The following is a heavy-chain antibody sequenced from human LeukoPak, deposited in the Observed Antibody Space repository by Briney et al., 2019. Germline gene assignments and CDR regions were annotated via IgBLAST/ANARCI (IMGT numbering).Heavy chain of an antibody. CDR3: AVAIAAAENYYYYYMDV. CDR2: IIPIFGTA. Sequence: SVKVSCKASGGTFSSYAISWVRQAPGQGLEWMGGIIPIFGTANYAQKFQGRVTITTDESTGTAYMELSSLRSEDTAVYYCAVAIAAAENYYYYYMDVWGKGTTVTVSS. CDR1: GGTFSSYA. J-gene: IGHJ6*03. D-gene: IGHD6-13*01. V-gene: IGHV1-69*05.